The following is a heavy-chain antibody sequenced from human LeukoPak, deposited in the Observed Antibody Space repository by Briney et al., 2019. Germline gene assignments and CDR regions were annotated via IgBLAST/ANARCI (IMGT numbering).Heavy chain of an antibody. D-gene: IGHD3-10*01. V-gene: IGHV4-59*01. CDR1: GGSISSYY. CDR2: IYYTGST. CDR3: ARDSKVYGLHV. J-gene: IGHJ6*04. Sequence: SETLSLTCTVSGGSISSYYWSWIRQPPGKGLEWIGYIYYTGSTNYNPSLKSRVTISVDTSKKQFSLNLSSVTAADTAVYYCARDSKVYGLHVWGKGTTVTISS.